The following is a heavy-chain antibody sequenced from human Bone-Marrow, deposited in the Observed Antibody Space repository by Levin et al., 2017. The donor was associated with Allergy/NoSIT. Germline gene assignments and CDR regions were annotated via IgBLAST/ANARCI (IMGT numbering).Heavy chain of an antibody. Sequence: GGSLRLSCAASGFIFSDSAMHWVRQASGKGLEWVGRIRNKANSYATAYAASVKGRFTISRDDSKNTAYLQMDSLKTEDTAVYYCIRYYDDYDALDYWGQGTLVTVSS. CDR3: IRYYDDYDALDY. J-gene: IGHJ4*02. V-gene: IGHV3-73*01. CDR2: IRNKANSYAT. CDR1: GFIFSDSA. D-gene: IGHD4-17*01.